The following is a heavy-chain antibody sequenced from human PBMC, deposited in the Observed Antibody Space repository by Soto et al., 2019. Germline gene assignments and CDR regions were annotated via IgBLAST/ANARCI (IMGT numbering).Heavy chain of an antibody. J-gene: IGHJ4*02. CDR2: INAGNGNT. V-gene: IGHV1-3*01. CDR3: ARDLQADY. CDR1: GYTFTNYA. Sequence: GASVKVSCKASGYTFTNYAMHWVRQAPGQRLEWMGWINAGNGNTKYSQKFQGRVTITRDTSTSTAYMELRSLRSDDTAVYYCARDLQADYWGQGTLVTVSS.